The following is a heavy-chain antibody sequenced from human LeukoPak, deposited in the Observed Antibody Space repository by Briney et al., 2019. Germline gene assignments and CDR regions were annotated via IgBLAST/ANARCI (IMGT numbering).Heavy chain of an antibody. CDR3: ATVGAYDILTGYSRDY. CDR1: GYTLTELS. J-gene: IGHJ4*02. V-gene: IGHV1-24*01. CDR2: FDPEDGET. D-gene: IGHD3-9*01. Sequence: ASVKVSRKVSGYTLTELSMHWVRQAPGKGLEWMGGFDPEDGETIYAQKFQGRVTMTEDTSTDTAYVELSSLRSEDTAVYYCATVGAYDILTGYSRDYWGQGTLVTVSS.